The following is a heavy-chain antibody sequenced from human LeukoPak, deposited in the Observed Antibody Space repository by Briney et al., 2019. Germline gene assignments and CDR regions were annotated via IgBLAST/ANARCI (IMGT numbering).Heavy chain of an antibody. CDR2: INHSGST. V-gene: IGHV4-34*01. CDR1: GGSFSGYY. Sequence: PSETLSLTCSVYGGSFSGYYWSWIRQPPGKGLEWIGEINHSGSTNYNPSLKSRVTISVDTSQNQFSLKLSSVTAADTAVYYCARYCSSTSLYYYSYMDVWGKGNTVTVSS. D-gene: IGHD2-2*01. J-gene: IGHJ6*03. CDR3: ARYCSSTSLYYYSYMDV.